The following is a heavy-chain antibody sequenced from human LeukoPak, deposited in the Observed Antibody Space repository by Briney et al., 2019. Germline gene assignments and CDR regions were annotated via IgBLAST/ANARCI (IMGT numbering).Heavy chain of an antibody. CDR2: IGSSSSSYT. D-gene: IGHD6-19*01. CDR1: GFTFSGYY. J-gene: IGHJ4*02. V-gene: IGHV3-11*05. Sequence: GGSLRLSCAASGFTFSGYYMSWIRQVPGKGLEWASCIGSSSSSYTNYADSVKGRFTISRDNAKNSLYLQMDGLRAEDTAVYYCARDRGAVAATWFDYWGQGTLVTVSS. CDR3: ARDRGAVAATWFDY.